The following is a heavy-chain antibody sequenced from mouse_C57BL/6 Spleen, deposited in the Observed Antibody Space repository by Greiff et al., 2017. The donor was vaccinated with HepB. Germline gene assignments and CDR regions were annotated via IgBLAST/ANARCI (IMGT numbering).Heavy chain of an antibody. Sequence: EVKLEESGEGLVKPGGSLKLSCAASGFTFSSYAMSWVRQTPEKRLEWVAYISSGGDYIYYADTVKGRFTISRDNARNTLYLQMSSLKSEDTAMYYCTRDGTGYFDYWGQGTTLTVSS. CDR3: TRDGTGYFDY. CDR2: ISSGGDYI. J-gene: IGHJ2*01. D-gene: IGHD4-1*01. V-gene: IGHV5-9-1*02. CDR1: GFTFSSYA.